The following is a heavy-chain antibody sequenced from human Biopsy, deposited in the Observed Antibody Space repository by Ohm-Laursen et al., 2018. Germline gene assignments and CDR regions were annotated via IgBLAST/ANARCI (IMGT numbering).Heavy chain of an antibody. CDR3: AKEVFSAVGTSGFDP. CDR2: INGSGGST. CDR1: GLTFSSHA. Sequence: SLRLSCAASGLTFSSHAMSWVRQAPGKGLERVSVINGSGGSTYYADPVKGRFTISRDNSKKTVYLQMKSLRAEDTAVYYCAKEVFSAVGTSGFDPWGQGTLVTVSS. D-gene: IGHD1/OR15-1a*01. V-gene: IGHV3-23*01. J-gene: IGHJ5*02.